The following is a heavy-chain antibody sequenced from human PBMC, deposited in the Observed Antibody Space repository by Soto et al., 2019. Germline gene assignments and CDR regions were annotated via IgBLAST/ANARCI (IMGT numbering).Heavy chain of an antibody. CDR1: GFTLSMSA. D-gene: IGHD3-16*02. Sequence: GGSLRLCCASSGFTLSMSAVNWVRQAPRKGLEWVSYISDSGDRTYYADSVKGRFTISRDRSKNTVSLQMDSLRAEDTAVYYCAKDRGIIVKAGDAFDVWGQGTKVTVSS. CDR2: ISDSGDRT. J-gene: IGHJ3*01. V-gene: IGHV3-23*01. CDR3: AKDRGIIVKAGDAFDV.